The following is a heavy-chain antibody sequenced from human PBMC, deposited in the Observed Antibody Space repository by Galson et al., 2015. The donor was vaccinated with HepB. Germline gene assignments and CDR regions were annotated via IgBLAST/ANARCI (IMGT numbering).Heavy chain of an antibody. CDR1: GFTFSSYG. D-gene: IGHD1-26*01. V-gene: IGHV3-30*18. CDR3: AKEEFRGGSYYGPRFDY. J-gene: IGHJ4*02. Sequence: SLRLSCAASGFTFSSYGMHWVRQAPGKGLEWVAVISYDGSNKYYADSVKGRFTISRDNSKNTLYLQMNSLRAEDTAVYYCAKEEFRGGSYYGPRFDYWGQGTLVTVSS. CDR2: ISYDGSNK.